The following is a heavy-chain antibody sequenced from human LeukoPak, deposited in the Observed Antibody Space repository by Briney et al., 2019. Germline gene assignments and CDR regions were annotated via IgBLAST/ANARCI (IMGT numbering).Heavy chain of an antibody. CDR3: ARGPYSYDSAGAFDI. V-gene: IGHV4-61*02. CDR2: IFSSGST. Sequence: SETLSLTCTVSGDSISSGDCDWSWLRQPAGMGLEWIGRIFSSGSTNYNPSRKGTFTISVSTTKNHYSLKLSAVTAADTAVYFCARGPYSYDSAGAFDIWGGGTMVTVSS. D-gene: IGHD3-22*01. CDR1: GDSISSGDCD. J-gene: IGHJ3*02.